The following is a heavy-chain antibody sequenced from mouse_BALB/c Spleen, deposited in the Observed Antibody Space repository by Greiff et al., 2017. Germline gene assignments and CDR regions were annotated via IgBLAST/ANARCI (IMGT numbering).Heavy chain of an antibody. CDR1: GYTFTSYW. CDR3: TREQLGPNYAMDY. J-gene: IGHJ4*01. D-gene: IGHD3-1*01. CDR2: IYPGNSDT. V-gene: IGHV1-5*01. Sequence: EVQLQQSGTVLARPGASVKMSCKASGYTFTSYWMHWVNQRPGQGLEWIGAIYPGNSDTSYNQKFKGKAKLTAVTSTSTAYMELSSLTNEDSAVYYCTREQLGPNYAMDYWGQGTSVTVSS.